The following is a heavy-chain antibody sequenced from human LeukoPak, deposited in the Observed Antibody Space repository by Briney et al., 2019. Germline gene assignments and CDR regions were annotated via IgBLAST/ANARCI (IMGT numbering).Heavy chain of an antibody. J-gene: IGHJ6*02. Sequence: GASLRLSCAASGFTFSSYEMNWVRQVPGRGLEWVSYISSSGSTIYYADSVKGRFTISRDNAKNSLYLQMNSLRAEDTAVYYCARDQGSSSWGPGSYYYYYGMDVWGQGTTVTVSS. CDR1: GFTFSSYE. D-gene: IGHD6-13*01. CDR2: ISSSGSTI. CDR3: ARDQGSSSWGPGSYYYYYGMDV. V-gene: IGHV3-48*03.